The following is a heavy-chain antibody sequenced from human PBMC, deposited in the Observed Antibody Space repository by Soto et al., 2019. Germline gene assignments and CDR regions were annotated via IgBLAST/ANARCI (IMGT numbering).Heavy chain of an antibody. V-gene: IGHV3-23*01. CDR3: AKVRERPSLVVPAAPFHY. CDR1: GFTFSSYA. J-gene: IGHJ4*02. D-gene: IGHD2-2*01. Sequence: GGSLRLSCAASGFTFSSYAMSWVRQAPGKGLEWVSAISGSGGSTYYADSVKGRFTISRDNSKNTLYLQMNSLRAEDTDVYYWAKVRERPSLVVPAAPFHYWGQGTLVTVSS. CDR2: ISGSGGST.